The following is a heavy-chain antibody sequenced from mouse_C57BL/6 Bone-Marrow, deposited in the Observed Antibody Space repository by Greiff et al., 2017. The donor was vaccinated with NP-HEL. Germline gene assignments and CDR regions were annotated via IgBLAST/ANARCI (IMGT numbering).Heavy chain of an antibody. D-gene: IGHD1-1*01. V-gene: IGHV5-4*01. J-gene: IGHJ2*01. CDR3: ARDYYGSRSYFDY. CDR1: GFTFSSYA. Sequence: EVKLMESGGGLVKPGGSLKLSCAASGFTFSSYAMSWVRQTPEKRLEWVATISDGGSYTYYPDNVKGRFTISRDNAKNNLYLQMSHLKSEDTAMYYCARDYYGSRSYFDYWGQGTTLTVSS. CDR2: ISDGGSYT.